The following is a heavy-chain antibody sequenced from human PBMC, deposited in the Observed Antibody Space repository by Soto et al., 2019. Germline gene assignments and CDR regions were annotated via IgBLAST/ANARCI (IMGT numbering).Heavy chain of an antibody. Sequence: LETMCLSWTVAGGSSRSYDWRCIRKNPGKRLEWIGYIYYSGSTNYNPSLKSRVTISVDTSKNQFSLKLSSVTAADTAVYYCTRFRGILTGYSYFDYWGQGTLVTVSS. CDR3: TRFRGILTGYSYFDY. J-gene: IGHJ4*02. CDR1: GGSSRSYD. CDR2: IYYSGST. D-gene: IGHD3-9*01. V-gene: IGHV4-59*08.